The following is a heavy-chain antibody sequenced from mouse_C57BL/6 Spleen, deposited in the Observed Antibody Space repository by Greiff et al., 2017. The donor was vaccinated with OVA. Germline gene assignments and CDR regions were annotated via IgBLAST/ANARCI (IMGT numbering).Heavy chain of an antibody. V-gene: IGHV3-6*01. D-gene: IGHD6-5*01. CDR2: ISYDGSN. J-gene: IGHJ2*01. CDR1: GYSITSGYY. Sequence: EVQGVESGPGLVKPSQSLSLTCSVTGYSITSGYYWNWIRQFPGNKLEWMGYISYDGSNNYNPSLKNRISITRDTSKNQFFLKLNSVTTEDTATYYCARGGLFDYWGQGTTLTVSS. CDR3: ARGGLFDY.